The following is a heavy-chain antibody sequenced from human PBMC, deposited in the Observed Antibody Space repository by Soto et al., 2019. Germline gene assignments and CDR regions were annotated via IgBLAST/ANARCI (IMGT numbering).Heavy chain of an antibody. CDR1: GYTFTAHT. J-gene: IGHJ4*02. Sequence: QVQLVQSGAEVKEPGASVKVSCKASGYTFTAHTIHWARQASGQGLKWMGWMIVSHGRPRIAPQFQGRLTFTTDTSATTAYIELTSLTSEDTAVYFCAREPEDGVPGDFWGQGTRVVVTS. CDR2: MIVSHGRP. CDR3: AREPEDGVPGDF. D-gene: IGHD2-8*01. V-gene: IGHV1-3*01.